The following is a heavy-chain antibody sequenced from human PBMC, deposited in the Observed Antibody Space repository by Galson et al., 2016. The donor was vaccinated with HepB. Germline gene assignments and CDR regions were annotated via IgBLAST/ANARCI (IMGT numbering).Heavy chain of an antibody. Sequence: SLRLSCAASGFTFITYAMHWVRQAPGKGLEWVAVIPYDGSNKYYADAVKGRFTISRDNSKNTLYLQMNSLRAEDTAVYYCAKDVGGYCSSTSCYGPLYWGQGTLVTVSS. J-gene: IGHJ4*02. V-gene: IGHV3-30*18. D-gene: IGHD2-2*01. CDR2: IPYDGSNK. CDR1: GFTFITYA. CDR3: AKDVGGYCSSTSCYGPLY.